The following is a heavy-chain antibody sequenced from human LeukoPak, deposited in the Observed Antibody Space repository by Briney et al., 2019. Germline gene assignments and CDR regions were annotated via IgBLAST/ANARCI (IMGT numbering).Heavy chain of an antibody. CDR3: ARDGLRFGELLV. Sequence: GGSLRLSCAASGFTFSSYGMHWVRQAPGKGLGWVAVVWYDGSNKYYADSVKGRFTISRDNSKNTLYLQMNSLRAEDTAVYYCARDGLRFGELLVWGQGTLVTVSS. J-gene: IGHJ4*02. V-gene: IGHV3-33*01. CDR2: VWYDGSNK. CDR1: GFTFSSYG. D-gene: IGHD3-10*01.